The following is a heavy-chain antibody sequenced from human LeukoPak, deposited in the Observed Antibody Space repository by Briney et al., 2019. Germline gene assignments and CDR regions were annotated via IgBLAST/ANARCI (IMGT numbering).Heavy chain of an antibody. CDR2: IYSGGNT. D-gene: IGHD6-19*01. CDR1: GFTVSSNY. CDR3: ATPTPDSSGWYYFDY. J-gene: IGHJ4*02. V-gene: IGHV3-53*01. Sequence: GGSLRLSCAASGFTVSSNYMSWVRQAPGKGLEWVSVIYSGGNTYYADSVKGRFTISRDNSKNTVYLQMNSLRAEDTAVYYYATPTPDSSGWYYFDYWGQGTLVTVSS.